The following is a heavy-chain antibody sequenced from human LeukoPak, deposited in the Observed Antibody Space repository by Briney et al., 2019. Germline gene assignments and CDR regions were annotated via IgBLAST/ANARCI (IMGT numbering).Heavy chain of an antibody. J-gene: IGHJ5*02. D-gene: IGHD3-22*01. CDR1: GDSITSYAW. CDR3: ARVISSAWRQMDL. V-gene: IGHV4-4*02. Sequence: SETLSLTCSVSGDSITSYAWWSRVRQPPGKGLEWIGEIHLSGVTNYNPSLESRVTMSTDKSKNQLSLNLMSVTAADTAVYYCARVISSAWRQMDLWGQGTLVTVSS. CDR2: IHLSGVT.